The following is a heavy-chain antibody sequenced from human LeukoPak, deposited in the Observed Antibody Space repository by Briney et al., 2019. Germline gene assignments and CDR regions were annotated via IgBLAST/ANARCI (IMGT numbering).Heavy chain of an antibody. CDR2: IYSGGST. Sequence: GGSLRLSCAASGFTVSSNYMSWVRQAPGKGLEWVSVIYSGGSTYYADSVKGRFTISRDNSKNTLYLQMNSLRAEDTAVYYCARVADYYDSSGYSSFSDWGQGTLVTVSS. J-gene: IGHJ4*02. V-gene: IGHV3-66*01. CDR3: ARVADYYDSSGYSSFSD. D-gene: IGHD3-22*01. CDR1: GFTVSSNY.